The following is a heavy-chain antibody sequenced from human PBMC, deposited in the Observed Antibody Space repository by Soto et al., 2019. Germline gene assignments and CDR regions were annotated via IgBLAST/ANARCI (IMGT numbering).Heavy chain of an antibody. D-gene: IGHD4-17*01. CDR3: ARPAPHDYGENDAFDI. CDR1: GYTFTSYD. V-gene: IGHV1-8*01. Sequence: QVQLVQSGAEVKKPGASVKVSCKASGYTFTSYDINWVRQATGQGLEWMGWMNPNSGNTGYAQKFQGRVTMTRNTSISTTYMELSSLRSEDTAVYYCARPAPHDYGENDAFDICGQGTMVTVSS. J-gene: IGHJ3*02. CDR2: MNPNSGNT.